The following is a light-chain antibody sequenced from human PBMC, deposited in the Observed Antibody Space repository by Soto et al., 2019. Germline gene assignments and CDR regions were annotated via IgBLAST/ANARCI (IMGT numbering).Light chain of an antibody. CDR2: GAS. J-gene: IGKJ5*01. CDR1: QSVSSRL. CDR3: QQYESSPLT. V-gene: IGKV3-20*01. Sequence: EIVLTQSPGTLSVSPGERVTLACRASQSVSSRLFAWYQQKPGQTPRLLIYGASHRATGIPDRFSGSGSGTGYTLTINRVEPEDTAVYYFQQYESSPLTFGQGTRLQIK.